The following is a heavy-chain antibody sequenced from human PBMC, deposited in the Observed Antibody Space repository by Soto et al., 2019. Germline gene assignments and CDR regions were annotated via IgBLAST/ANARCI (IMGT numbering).Heavy chain of an antibody. CDR2: ITSGSNYI. D-gene: IGHD4-17*01. CDR3: ATASFNPCGDYFPDH. V-gene: IGHV3-21*01. Sequence: EVQLVESGGGLVPPGGSLRLSCAGSGFTFSAYRMNWVRQAPGKGLEWVSSITSGSNYIYYADSVRGRFTISRDNAKNSLYLDMNSLRGEDTAVYFCATASFNPCGDYFPDHWGQGTLVTLSS. CDR1: GFTFSAYR. J-gene: IGHJ4*02.